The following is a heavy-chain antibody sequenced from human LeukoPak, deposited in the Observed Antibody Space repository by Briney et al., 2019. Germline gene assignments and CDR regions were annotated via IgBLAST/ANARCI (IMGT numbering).Heavy chain of an antibody. J-gene: IGHJ6*02. CDR3: ARGSYDSSGYPSSTLYYYYYGMDV. Sequence: SVKVSCKASGGTFSSYAISWVRQAPGQGLEWMGGIIPIFGTANYAQKFQGRVTITADESTSTAYMELSSLRSEDMAVYYCARGSYDSSGYPSSTLYYYYYGMDVWGQGTTVTVSS. CDR2: IIPIFGTA. V-gene: IGHV1-69*13. CDR1: GGTFSSYA. D-gene: IGHD3-22*01.